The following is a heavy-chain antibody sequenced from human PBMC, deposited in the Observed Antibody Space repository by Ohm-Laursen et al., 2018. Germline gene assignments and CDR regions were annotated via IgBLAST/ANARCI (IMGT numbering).Heavy chain of an antibody. V-gene: IGHV3-33*01. CDR2: IWFDGSEK. D-gene: IGHD6-19*01. CDR1: GFTLSTCH. CDR3: ARELAGNGDFDF. J-gene: IGHJ4*02. Sequence: SLRLSCAASGFTLSTCHMHWVRQAPGKGLGWVAVIWFDGSEKSYADFVEGRFTISRDNSKNTLYLQMNSLRAEDTAVYYCARELAGNGDFDFWGQGTLVTVSS.